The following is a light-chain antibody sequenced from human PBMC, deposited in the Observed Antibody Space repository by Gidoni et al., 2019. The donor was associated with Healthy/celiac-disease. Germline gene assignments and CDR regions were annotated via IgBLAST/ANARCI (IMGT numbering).Light chain of an antibody. J-gene: IGLJ2*01. CDR3: QAWDSRKV. V-gene: IGLV3-1*01. CDR2: QDS. CDR1: KLGDKY. Sequence: SYELTQPPSVSVSPGQTASITCSGDKLGDKYACWYQQKPGQSPVLVIYQDSKRPSGIPERFSGSNSGNTATLTISGTQPMDEADYYCQAWDSRKVFGGGTKLTVL.